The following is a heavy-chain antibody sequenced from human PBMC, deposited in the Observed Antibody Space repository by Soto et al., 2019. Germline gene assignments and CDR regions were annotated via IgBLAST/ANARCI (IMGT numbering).Heavy chain of an antibody. Sequence: EVQLVESGGGLVKPGGSLRLSCAASGFTFSNAWMSWVRQAPGKGLEWVGRIKSKTDGGTTDYAAPVKGRFTISRDDSKNPLYLQMNSLKTEDTAVYYCTTDGEWDYGMDVWGQGTPVTVSS. CDR1: GFTFSNAW. CDR2: IKSKTDGGTT. D-gene: IGHD1-26*01. J-gene: IGHJ6*02. CDR3: TTDGEWDYGMDV. V-gene: IGHV3-15*01.